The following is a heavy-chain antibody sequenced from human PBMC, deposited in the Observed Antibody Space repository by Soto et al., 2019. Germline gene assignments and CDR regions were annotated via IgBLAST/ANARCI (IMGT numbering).Heavy chain of an antibody. D-gene: IGHD3-9*01. J-gene: IGHJ6*02. V-gene: IGHV1-69*01. Sequence: QVQLVQSGAEVKKPGSSVKVSCKASGGTFSSYAISWVRQAPGQGLEWMGGIIPIFGTANYAQKFQGRVRITADESTNTAYMELSSLRSGDTAVYYCARAGYDILTGYEDYYYYGMDVWGQGTTVTVSS. CDR3: ARAGYDILTGYEDYYYYGMDV. CDR2: IIPIFGTA. CDR1: GGTFSSYA.